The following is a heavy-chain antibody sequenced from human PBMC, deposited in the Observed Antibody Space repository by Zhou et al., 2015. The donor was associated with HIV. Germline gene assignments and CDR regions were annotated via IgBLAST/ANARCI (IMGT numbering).Heavy chain of an antibody. CDR3: ARNAGVVVAAPYGMDV. CDR1: GGTFRSDG. J-gene: IGHJ6*02. CDR2: IIPIFGTP. Sequence: QVQLVQSGAEVKKPGSSVKVSCKASGGTFRSDGISWVRQAPGQGLEWMGGIIPIFGTPNYAQKFQGRVTITADESTSTAYMELSSLRSEDTAVYYCARNAGVVVAAPYGMDVWGQGTTVTVSS. D-gene: IGHD2-15*01. V-gene: IGHV1-69*01.